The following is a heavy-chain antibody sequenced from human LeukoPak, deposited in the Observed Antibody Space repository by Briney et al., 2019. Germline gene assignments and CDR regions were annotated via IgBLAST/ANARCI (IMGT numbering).Heavy chain of an antibody. D-gene: IGHD3-10*01. CDR3: ASYGSGSYRFDP. J-gene: IGHJ5*02. Sequence: SETLSLTCTVSGGSVSSGSYYWSWIRQPPGKGLEWIGYIYYSGSTNYNPSLKSRVTISVDTSKNQFSLKLSSVTAADAAVYYCASYGSGSYRFDPWGQGTLVTVSS. CDR2: IYYSGST. CDR1: GGSVSSGSYY. V-gene: IGHV4-61*01.